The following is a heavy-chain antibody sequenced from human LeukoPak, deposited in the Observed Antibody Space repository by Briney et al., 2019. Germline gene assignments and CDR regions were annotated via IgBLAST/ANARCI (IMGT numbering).Heavy chain of an antibody. V-gene: IGHV3-48*04. CDR3: AREDIAARRQHDAFDI. D-gene: IGHD6-6*01. J-gene: IGHJ3*02. CDR1: GFTFSSYS. Sequence: GGSLRLSCAASGFTFSSYSMNWVRQAPGKGLEWVSYISSSSSTIYYADSVKGRFTISRDNAKNSLYLQVNSLRAEDTAVYYCAREDIAARRQHDAFDIWGQGTMVTVSS. CDR2: ISSSSSTI.